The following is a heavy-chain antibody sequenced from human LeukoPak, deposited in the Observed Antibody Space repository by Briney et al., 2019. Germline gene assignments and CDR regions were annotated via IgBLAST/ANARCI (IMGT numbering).Heavy chain of an antibody. CDR2: IYYSGST. D-gene: IGHD3-10*01. Sequence: SETLSLTCTVSGGSISSYYWSWIRQPPGKGLEWIGYIYYSGSTNYNPSLKSRVTISVNTSKNQFSLKLSSVTAADTAVYYCAREGDYYGSGSYSTWDWGQGTLVTVSS. J-gene: IGHJ4*02. V-gene: IGHV4-59*12. CDR3: AREGDYYGSGSYSTWD. CDR1: GGSISSYY.